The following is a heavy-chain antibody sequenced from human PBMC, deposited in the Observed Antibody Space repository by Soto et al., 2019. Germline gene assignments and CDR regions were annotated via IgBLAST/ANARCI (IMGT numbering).Heavy chain of an antibody. D-gene: IGHD3-22*01. CDR2: IVVGSGNT. CDR1: GFTFTSCA. V-gene: IGHV1-58*01. Sequence: ASVKASCNASGFTFTSCAVQWVRQSREQRLEWIGWIVVGSGNTNYAQKFQERVTITRDMSTSTAYMELRSLRSEDTAVYYCAAVDYSDSSAYYCAPPSDYSRQGTLVTVSS. CDR3: AAVDYSDSSAYYCAPPSDY. J-gene: IGHJ4*02.